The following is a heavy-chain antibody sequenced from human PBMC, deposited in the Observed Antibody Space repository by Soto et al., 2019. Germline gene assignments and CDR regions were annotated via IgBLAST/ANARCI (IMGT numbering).Heavy chain of an antibody. CDR2: IGRPAYGETA. D-gene: IGHD3-3*01. V-gene: IGHV3-49*04. CDR3: SRDGDYYGLDV. CDR1: GFNSDDYG. Sequence: PGGSLRLSCSFSGFNSDDYGLTWVRQAPGKGPEWVGFIGRPAYGETAEYAASVKGRFIISRDDSKHVAYLQMNSLQTEDTAIYYCSRDGDYYGLDVWGQGTTVTVSS. J-gene: IGHJ6*02.